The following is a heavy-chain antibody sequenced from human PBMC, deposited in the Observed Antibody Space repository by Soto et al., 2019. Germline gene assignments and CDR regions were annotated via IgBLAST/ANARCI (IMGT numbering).Heavy chain of an antibody. CDR1: GASISSYF. CDR2: VSYSGSP. CDR3: ARGGPVQLWAFDY. J-gene: IGHJ4*02. Sequence: PXATLSLTCTVSGASISSYFWSWIRQPPGKGLEWVAYVSYSGSPHYNPSLQSRVTVSVDTSKSQFSLEVTSLTAADTDVYYCARGGPVQLWAFDYWGQGSLVTVSS. D-gene: IGHD5-18*01. V-gene: IGHV4-59*01.